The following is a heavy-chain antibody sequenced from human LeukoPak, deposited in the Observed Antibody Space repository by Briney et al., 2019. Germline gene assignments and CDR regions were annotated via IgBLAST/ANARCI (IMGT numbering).Heavy chain of an antibody. CDR3: ARDRIRGVNKFDP. V-gene: IGHV1-2*02. Sequence: GASVKVSCKASGYTFTGHYMHWVRQAPGQGLEWMGWINPNSGGTNYAQKFQGRVTMTRDTSISTAYMELSRLRSDDTAVCYCARDRIRGVNKFDPWGQGTLVTVSS. CDR1: GYTFTGHY. CDR2: INPNSGGT. J-gene: IGHJ5*02. D-gene: IGHD3-10*01.